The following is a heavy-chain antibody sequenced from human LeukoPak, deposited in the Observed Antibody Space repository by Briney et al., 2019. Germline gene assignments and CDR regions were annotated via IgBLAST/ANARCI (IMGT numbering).Heavy chain of an antibody. CDR3: ARHKGVEAARPGYYYYYYMDV. CDR1: GGSISSYY. D-gene: IGHD6-6*01. Sequence: SETLSLTCTVSGGSISSYYWSWIRQPPGKGLEWIGYIYTSGSTNYNPSLKSRVTISVDTSKNQFSLKLSSVTAADTAVYYCARHKGVEAARPGYYYYYYMDVWGKGTTVTVSS. J-gene: IGHJ6*03. V-gene: IGHV4-4*09. CDR2: IYTSGST.